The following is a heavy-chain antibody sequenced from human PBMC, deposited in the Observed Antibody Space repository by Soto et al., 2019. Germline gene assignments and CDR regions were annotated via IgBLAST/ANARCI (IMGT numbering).Heavy chain of an antibody. V-gene: IGHV1-18*01. D-gene: IGHD5-12*01. Sequence: QVQLVQSGAEVKKPGASVKVSCKDSGYTFTRYGISWVRQAPGQGLEWMGWISVYNGNTNYAQKLQGRVTMTTDTSTSAAHKALWSLRSDDTAVYYCARDSVPMGVATTRRAFDIWGQGTMVTVSS. CDR2: ISVYNGNT. CDR3: ARDSVPMGVATTRRAFDI. CDR1: GYTFTRYG. J-gene: IGHJ3*02.